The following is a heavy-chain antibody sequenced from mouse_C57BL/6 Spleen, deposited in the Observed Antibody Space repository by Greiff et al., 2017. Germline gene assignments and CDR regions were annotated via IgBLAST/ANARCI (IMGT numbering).Heavy chain of an antibody. D-gene: IGHD2-1*01. CDR3: AKGQNGNYDYYAMDY. CDR2: ISSGSSTI. CDR1: GFTFSDYG. Sequence: EVMLVESGGGLVKPGGSLKLSCAASGFTFSDYGMHWVRQAPEKGLEWVAYISSGSSTIYYADTVKGRFTISRDNAKNTLFLQMTSLRSEDTAMYYCAKGQNGNYDYYAMDYWGQGTSVTVSS. J-gene: IGHJ4*01. V-gene: IGHV5-17*01.